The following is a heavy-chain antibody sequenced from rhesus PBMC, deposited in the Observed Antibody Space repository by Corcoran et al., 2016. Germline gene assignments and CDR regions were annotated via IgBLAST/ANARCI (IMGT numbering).Heavy chain of an antibody. Sequence: QVQLQESGPGLGKPSETLSLTCAVSGCSSSSSHWCRWLRQRPGEGLEWIGYISGSSGSTYYNPSLKSRVTISTDTSKNQFSLKLSAVTAADTAVYYCARDWGDDYWGQGVLVTVSS. CDR1: GCSSSSSHW. CDR2: ISGSSGST. D-gene: IGHD3-34*01. J-gene: IGHJ4*01. V-gene: IGHV4-65*01. CDR3: ARDWGDDY.